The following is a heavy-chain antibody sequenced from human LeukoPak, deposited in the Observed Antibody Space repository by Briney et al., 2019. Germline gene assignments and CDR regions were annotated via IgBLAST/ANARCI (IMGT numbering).Heavy chain of an antibody. Sequence: ASVKVSCKASGYTFTSYAMNWVRQAPGQGLEWMGWINTNTGNPTYAQGFTGRFVFSLDTSVSTAYLQISSLKAEDTAVYYCARTPDSSGWYLPYDAFDIWGQGTMVTVSS. J-gene: IGHJ3*02. D-gene: IGHD6-19*01. CDR1: GYTFTSYA. CDR2: INTNTGNP. CDR3: ARTPDSSGWYLPYDAFDI. V-gene: IGHV7-4-1*02.